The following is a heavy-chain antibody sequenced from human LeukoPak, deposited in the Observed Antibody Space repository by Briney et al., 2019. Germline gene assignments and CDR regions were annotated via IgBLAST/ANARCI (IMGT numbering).Heavy chain of an antibody. Sequence: SETLSLTCTVSADSISSSGYYWGWIRQPPGKGLEWIGTISYSGSTSYNPSLRSRVTISVGTAKNLFSLKLTSVTAADTAVYYCARHRHGSYYYDFGTWGQGTMVTVSS. V-gene: IGHV4-39*01. D-gene: IGHD1-26*01. CDR3: ARHRHGSYYYDFGT. CDR2: ISYSGST. J-gene: IGHJ3*02. CDR1: ADSISSSGYY.